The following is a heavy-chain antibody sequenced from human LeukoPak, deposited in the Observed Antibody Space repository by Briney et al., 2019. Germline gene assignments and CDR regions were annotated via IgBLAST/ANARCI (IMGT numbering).Heavy chain of an antibody. V-gene: IGHV1-18*01. CDR3: ARERSVGATQYNWFDP. CDR1: GYTFTSYG. CDR2: ISAYNGNT. D-gene: IGHD1-26*01. J-gene: IGHJ5*02. Sequence: GASVKVSCKASGYTFTSYGISWVRQAPGQGLEWMGWISAYNGNTNYAQKLQGRVTMTTDTSTSTAYMELRSLRSDDTAVYYCARERSVGATQYNWFDPWGQGTLVTVSS.